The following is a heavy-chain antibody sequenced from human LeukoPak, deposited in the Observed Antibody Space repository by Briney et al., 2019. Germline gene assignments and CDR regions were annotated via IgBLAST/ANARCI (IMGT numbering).Heavy chain of an antibody. CDR3: ASRTSWYYGLDV. D-gene: IGHD1-1*01. CDR1: GFNFSKTD. J-gene: IGHJ6*02. CDR2: IGSTGDT. V-gene: IGHV3-13*01. Sequence: GGSLRLSCVASGFNFSKTDMHWVRQVTGKSLEWVSGIGSTGDTNYPGSVKGRFTISREIGKNSLYLQINGLRAAATAVYSCASRTSWYYGLDVWGQGTTVTVSS.